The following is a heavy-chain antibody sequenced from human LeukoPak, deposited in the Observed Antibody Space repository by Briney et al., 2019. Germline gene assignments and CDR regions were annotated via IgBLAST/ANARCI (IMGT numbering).Heavy chain of an antibody. CDR2: INSDGSST. D-gene: IGHD6-6*01. J-gene: IGHJ4*02. Sequence: GGSLRLSCAASGFTFSSYWMHWVRQAPGKGLVWVSRINSDGSSTSYADSVKGRFTISRDNAKDTLYLQMNSLRAEDTAVYYCARDGVAARRFDYWGQGTLVTVSS. CDR1: GFTFSSYW. CDR3: ARDGVAARRFDY. V-gene: IGHV3-74*01.